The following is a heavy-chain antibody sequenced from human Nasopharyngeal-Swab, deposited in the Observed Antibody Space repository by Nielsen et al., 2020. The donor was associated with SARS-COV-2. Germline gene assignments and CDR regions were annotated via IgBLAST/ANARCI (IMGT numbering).Heavy chain of an antibody. CDR1: GFTFDDYG. CDR3: AREGGYCSGGSCPYYGMDV. J-gene: IGHJ6*02. Sequence: GESLKISCAASGFTFDDYGMSWVRQAPGKGLEWVSDINWNGGSTGYADSVKGRFTISRDNAKNSLYLQMNSLRAEDTALYHCAREGGYCSGGSCPYYGMDVWGQGTTVTVSS. D-gene: IGHD2-15*01. V-gene: IGHV3-20*01. CDR2: INWNGGST.